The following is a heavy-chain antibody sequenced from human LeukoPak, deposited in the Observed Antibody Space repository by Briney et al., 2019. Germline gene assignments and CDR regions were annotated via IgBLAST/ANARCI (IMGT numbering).Heavy chain of an antibody. Sequence: SETLSLTCTVSGGSISSSSYYWGWIRQPPGKGLEWIGSIYYSGSTYYNPSLKSRVTISVDRSKNQFSLKLSSVTAADTAVYYCARDGIAAAGWFDPWGQGTLVTVSS. CDR2: IYYSGST. V-gene: IGHV4-39*07. CDR1: GGSISSSSYY. D-gene: IGHD6-13*01. J-gene: IGHJ5*02. CDR3: ARDGIAAAGWFDP.